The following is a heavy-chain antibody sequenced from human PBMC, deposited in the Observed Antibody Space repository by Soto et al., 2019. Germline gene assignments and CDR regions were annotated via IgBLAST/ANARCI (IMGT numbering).Heavy chain of an antibody. D-gene: IGHD1-20*01. V-gene: IGHV4-59*01. CDR1: GGSISSYY. CDR2: IYYSGST. Sequence: PSETLSLTCTVSGGSISSYYWSWIRQPPGKGLEWIGYIYYSGSTNYNPSLKSRVTISVDTSKNQFSLKLSPVTAADTAVYYCARARLNSDFDPWGQGTLVTVSS. J-gene: IGHJ5*02. CDR3: ARARLNSDFDP.